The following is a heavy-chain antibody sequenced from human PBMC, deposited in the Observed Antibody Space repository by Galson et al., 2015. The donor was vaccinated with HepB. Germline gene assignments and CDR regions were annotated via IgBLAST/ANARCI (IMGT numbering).Heavy chain of an antibody. Sequence: SLRLSCAASGFTFSGYAMHWVRQAPGKGLEWVAFISYDGSSKFYADPVKGRFTISRDNSKNTLYLQMNSLRVEDTAVYYCAGEGIGEAPDDFDKRGQGTMVTVSS. V-gene: IGHV3-30-3*01. CDR2: ISYDGSSK. J-gene: IGHJ3*02. D-gene: IGHD2-15*01. CDR1: GFTFSGYA. CDR3: AGEGIGEAPDDFDK.